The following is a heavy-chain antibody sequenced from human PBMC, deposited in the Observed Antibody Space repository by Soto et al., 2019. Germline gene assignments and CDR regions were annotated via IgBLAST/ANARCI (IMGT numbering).Heavy chain of an antibody. D-gene: IGHD3-16*01. Sequence: LRLSCAASGFKFSSYAMSWVRQAPGKGLEWVSLISATGGGTYYADSVKGRFTISRDNSDNTLYLQVHSLRAEDTAVYYCAKDRRAGGNSAFYFDFWGQGAQVTVSS. CDR2: ISATGGGT. V-gene: IGHV3-23*01. J-gene: IGHJ5*01. CDR3: AKDRRAGGNSAFYFDF. CDR1: GFKFSSYA.